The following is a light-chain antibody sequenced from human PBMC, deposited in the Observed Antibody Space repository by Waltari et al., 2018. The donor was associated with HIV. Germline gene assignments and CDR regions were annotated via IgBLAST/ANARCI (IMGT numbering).Light chain of an antibody. CDR2: GSS. J-gene: IGKJ1*01. V-gene: IGKV1-39*01. CDR3: QQSYSVPWT. CDR1: QGISTY. Sequence: DMQMTQSPTSLSAYVEDTVIISVRASQGISTYLNWYQKKGYKAHKFVIFGSSNLQSGVPSRFSGSGSGTEFTLIIRSLQPEDFASYFCQQSYSVPWTFGQGTKIEV.